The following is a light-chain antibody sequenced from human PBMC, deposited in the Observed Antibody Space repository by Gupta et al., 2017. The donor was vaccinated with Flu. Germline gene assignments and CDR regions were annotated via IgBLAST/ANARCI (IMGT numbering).Light chain of an antibody. J-gene: IGLJ1*01. CDR3: LAWDSTTYV. CDR1: KLGDKF. CDR2: QDS. Sequence: TEDKLGDKFVSWYQQKPGQSPVLVIYQDSKRPSGIPERFFGSNSGNTATLTIRGTQAVDEADFYCLAWDSTTYVFGTGTKVTVL. V-gene: IGLV3-1*01.